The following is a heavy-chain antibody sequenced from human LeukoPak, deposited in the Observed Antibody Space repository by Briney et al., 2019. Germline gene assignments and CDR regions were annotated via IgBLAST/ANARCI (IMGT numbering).Heavy chain of an antibody. J-gene: IGHJ4*02. D-gene: IGHD3-10*01. V-gene: IGHV4-34*01. CDR2: INHSGST. Sequence: PSETLSLTCAVYGGSSSGYYWSWIRQPPGKGLEWTGEINHSGSTNYNPSLKSRVTISVDTSKNQFSLKLSSVTAADTAVYYCARRQTYYYGSGSYTCLDYWGQGTLVTVSS. CDR3: ARRQTYYYGSGSYTCLDY. CDR1: GGSSSGYY.